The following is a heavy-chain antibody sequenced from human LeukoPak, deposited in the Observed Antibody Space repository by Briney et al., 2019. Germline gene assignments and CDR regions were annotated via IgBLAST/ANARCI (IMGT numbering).Heavy chain of an antibody. CDR1: GFTLSSYA. D-gene: IGHD2-15*01. J-gene: IGHJ4*02. CDR3: ARAPVTACRGAFCYPFDY. CDR2: ISDTGNT. Sequence: WGSLRLSCAASGFTLSSYAMSWVRQAPGKGLEWVSAISDTGNTYHADSVQGRFTISRDSSKNTLFLQMNRLRPEDAAVYYCARAPVTACRGAFCYPFDYWGLGTLVTVSS. V-gene: IGHV3-23*01.